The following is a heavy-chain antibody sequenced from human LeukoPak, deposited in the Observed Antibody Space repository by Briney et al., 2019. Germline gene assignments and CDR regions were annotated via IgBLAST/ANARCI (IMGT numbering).Heavy chain of an antibody. CDR1: GFTFSSYA. V-gene: IGHV3-23*01. CDR3: ANSIAAARGYYFDY. Sequence: PVGSLRLSCAASGFTFSSYAMSWVRQAPGKGLEWVSTINGGGAYTYYADSVKGRFTISRDNSKNTLYLQMTSLTAEDTAIYYCANSIAAARGYYFDYWGQGTLIAVFS. J-gene: IGHJ4*02. CDR2: INGGGAYT. D-gene: IGHD6-13*01.